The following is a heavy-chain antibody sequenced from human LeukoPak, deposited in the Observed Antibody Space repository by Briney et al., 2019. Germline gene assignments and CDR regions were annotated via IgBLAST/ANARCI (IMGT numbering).Heavy chain of an antibody. Sequence: KPSETLSLTCTVSGGSISTSNYYWGWIRQPPGKGLEWIGNIFYSGSTYYSPSLKSRVTISLDTSRNQFSLKPSSVTAADTAVYYCARGANNHYFDYWGQGTLVTVSS. J-gene: IGHJ4*02. CDR1: GGSISTSNYY. CDR2: IFYSGST. CDR3: ARGANNHYFDY. V-gene: IGHV4-39*07. D-gene: IGHD1-14*01.